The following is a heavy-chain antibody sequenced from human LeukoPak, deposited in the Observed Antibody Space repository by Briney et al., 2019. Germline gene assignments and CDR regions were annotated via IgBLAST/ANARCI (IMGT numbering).Heavy chain of an antibody. CDR1: GYPFTDYY. D-gene: IGHD6-19*01. Sequence: ASVKVSCKASGYPFTDYYIHWVRQAPGQGLEWMGWMNPNSGNTDYAHKFQGRVTITRNTSISTAYLELSSLRSEDTAVYYCARRAVGNSYYDYMDVWGKGTTVTVSS. CDR2: MNPNSGNT. V-gene: IGHV1-8*03. CDR3: ARRAVGNSYYDYMDV. J-gene: IGHJ6*03.